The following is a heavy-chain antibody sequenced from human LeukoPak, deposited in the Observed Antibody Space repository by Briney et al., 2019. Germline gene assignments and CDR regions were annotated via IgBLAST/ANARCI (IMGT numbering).Heavy chain of an antibody. CDR3: ARKSYEDYYFDY. V-gene: IGHV3-33*08. J-gene: IGHJ4*02. CDR1: GFTFSSYA. CDR2: IWYDGSNK. D-gene: IGHD5-18*01. Sequence: GGSLRLSCAASGFTFSSYAMHWVRQAPGKGLEWVAVIWYDGSNKYYADSVKGRFTISRDNSKNTLYLQMNSLRAEDTAVYYCARKSYEDYYFDYWGQGTLVTVSS.